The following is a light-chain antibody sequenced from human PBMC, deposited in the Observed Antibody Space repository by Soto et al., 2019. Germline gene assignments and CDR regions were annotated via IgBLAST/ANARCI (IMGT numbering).Light chain of an antibody. Sequence: EIVLTQSPATLSLFPGERATLSCRASQSVSSYLAWYQQKPGQAPRLLMYAASNRATDIPARFSGSGSGTDFTLTISSLEPEDFAVYYCQHRSNFGGGTKVEIK. V-gene: IGKV3-11*01. CDR1: QSVSSY. CDR3: QHRSN. CDR2: AAS. J-gene: IGKJ4*01.